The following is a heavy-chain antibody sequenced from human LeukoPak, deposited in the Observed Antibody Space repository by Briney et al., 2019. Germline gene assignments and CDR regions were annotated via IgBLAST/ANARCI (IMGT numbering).Heavy chain of an antibody. CDR1: GFSLSTSGVG. D-gene: IGHD3-22*01. CDR3: AHIGYYYDSSGYGFLDY. Sequence: ESGPTLVNPTQTLTLTCTFSGFSLSTSGVGVGWIRQPPGKALEWLALIYWDDGKRYSPSLKSRLTITKDTSKNQVVLTMTNMDPVDTATYYCAHIGYYYDSSGYGFLDYWGQGTLVTVSS. V-gene: IGHV2-5*02. CDR2: IYWDDGK. J-gene: IGHJ4*02.